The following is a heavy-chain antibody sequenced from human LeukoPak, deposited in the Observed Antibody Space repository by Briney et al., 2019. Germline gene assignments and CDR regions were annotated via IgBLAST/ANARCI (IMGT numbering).Heavy chain of an antibody. D-gene: IGHD3-22*01. CDR2: IDTNTGNP. J-gene: IGHJ4*02. Sequence: ASVTVSCTAPGYTFTNYTINWVRLAPGQGLEWMGWIDTNTGNPTYAQGFAGRFVFSLDTSVTTTYLQISSLKAEDTAVYFCTRGRDTTGYFVYWGQGTLVTVSS. CDR1: GYTFTNYT. V-gene: IGHV7-4-1*02. CDR3: TRGRDTTGYFVY.